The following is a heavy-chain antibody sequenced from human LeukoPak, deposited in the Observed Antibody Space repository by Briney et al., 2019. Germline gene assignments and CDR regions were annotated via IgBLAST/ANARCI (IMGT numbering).Heavy chain of an antibody. CDR1: GFTFSSYS. CDR3: ASAAVAGIVDY. V-gene: IGHV3-21*01. J-gene: IGHJ4*02. Sequence: GGSLRLSCAASGFTFSSYSMNWVRQAPGKGLEWVSSISSSSSYIYYADTVKGRFTISRDNAKNSLYLQMNSLRAEDTAVYYCASAAVAGIVDYWGQGTLVTVSS. D-gene: IGHD6-19*01. CDR2: ISSSSSYI.